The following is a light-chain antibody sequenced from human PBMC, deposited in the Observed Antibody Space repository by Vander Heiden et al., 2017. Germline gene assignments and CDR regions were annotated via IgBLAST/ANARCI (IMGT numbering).Light chain of an antibody. CDR2: AAS. V-gene: IGKV3-20*01. CDR3: KQDRTSPYT. CDR1: QSVSSSH. Sequence: ENVLTHSPGPPSLSRGERATLFRRASQSVSSSHLAWYLQKPGQAPRLLIHAASSRATGISDRFSGGGSGTDYTLTISRLEPEDFAVYYCKQDRTSPYTFGQGTKLEIK. J-gene: IGKJ2*01.